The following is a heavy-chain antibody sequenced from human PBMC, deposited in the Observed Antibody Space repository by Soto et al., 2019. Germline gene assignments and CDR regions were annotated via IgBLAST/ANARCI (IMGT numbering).Heavy chain of an antibody. CDR2: INHSGST. CDR1: GGSFSGYY. CDR3: ARGPFMITFGGVIAHFDY. D-gene: IGHD3-16*02. Sequence: QVQLQQWGAGLLKPSETLSLTCAVYGGSFSGYYWSWIRQPPGKGLEWIGEINHSGSTNYNPSLKIRVTISVDTSKKQFSLKLSSVTAADTAVYYCARGPFMITFGGVIAHFDYWGQGTLVTVSS. V-gene: IGHV4-34*01. J-gene: IGHJ4*02.